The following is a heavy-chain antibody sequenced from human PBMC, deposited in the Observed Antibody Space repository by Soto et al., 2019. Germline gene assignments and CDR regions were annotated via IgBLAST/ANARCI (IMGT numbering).Heavy chain of an antibody. CDR2: INHSGST. J-gene: IGHJ6*02. D-gene: IGHD2-2*01. CDR3: ARAGIVVVPAAPYYYYYGMDV. Sequence: QVQLQQWGAGLLKPSETLSLTCAVYGGSFSGYYWSWIRQPPGKGLEWIGEINHSGSTNYNPSLKSRVTLPVHTSKNQFSLKLSSVTAADTAVYYCARAGIVVVPAAPYYYYYGMDVWGQGTTVTVSS. CDR1: GGSFSGYY. V-gene: IGHV4-34*01.